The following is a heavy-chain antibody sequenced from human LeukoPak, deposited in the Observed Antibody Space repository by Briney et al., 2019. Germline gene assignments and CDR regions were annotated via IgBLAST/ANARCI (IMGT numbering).Heavy chain of an antibody. CDR2: ISISTSSI. Sequence: GSLRLSCVGSGFTFSSYSMSWVRQAPGKGLEWVSYISISTSSIDYADSVKGRFTISRDNAKNSLYLQMNSLRVEDTAMYYCTRLSAMLRGPEPIYYFDSWGQGTLVTVSS. D-gene: IGHD3-10*01. J-gene: IGHJ4*02. V-gene: IGHV3-48*01. CDR1: GFTFSSYS. CDR3: TRLSAMLRGPEPIYYFDS.